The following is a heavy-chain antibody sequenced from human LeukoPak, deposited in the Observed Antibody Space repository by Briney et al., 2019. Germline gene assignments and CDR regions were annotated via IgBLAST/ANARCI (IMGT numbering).Heavy chain of an antibody. CDR3: AGGRRPRWPTQGTFDY. D-gene: IGHD5-24*01. V-gene: IGHV4-34*01. Sequence: PSETLSLTCAVYGGSFSGYYWSWIRQPPGKGLEWIGEINHSGSTNYNPSLKSRVTISVDTSKNQFSLKLSSVTAADTAVYYCAGGRRPRWPTQGTFDYWGQGTLVTVSS. CDR1: GGSFSGYY. CDR2: INHSGST. J-gene: IGHJ4*02.